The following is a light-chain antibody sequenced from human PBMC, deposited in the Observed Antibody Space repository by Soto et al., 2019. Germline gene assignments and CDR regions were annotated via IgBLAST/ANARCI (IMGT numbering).Light chain of an antibody. CDR3: QKYNSAPWT. J-gene: IGKJ1*01. CDR1: QGISNW. CDR2: AAS. Sequence: DIQMTQSPSSLSASVGDRVTITCRASQGISNWLAWYQQKPGRVPKLLIYAASTLHSGVPSRFGGSGSGTDFTLTISSLQPEDVATYYCQKYNSAPWTFGQGTKVDNK. V-gene: IGKV1-27*01.